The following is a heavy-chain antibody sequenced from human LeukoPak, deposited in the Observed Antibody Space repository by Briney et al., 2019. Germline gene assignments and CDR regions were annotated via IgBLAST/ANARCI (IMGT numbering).Heavy chain of an antibody. CDR1: GFTFSSYS. D-gene: IGHD3-10*01. CDR3: ARDGTPYGSGSYYNIGPHEIYY. CDR2: ISSSSSTI. V-gene: IGHV3-48*04. Sequence: GGSLRLSCAASGFTFSSYSMNWVSQAPGKGLEWVSYISSSSSTIYYADSVKGRFTISRDNAKNSLYLQMNSLRAEDTAVYYCARDGTPYGSGSYYNIGPHEIYYWGQGTLVTVSS. J-gene: IGHJ4*02.